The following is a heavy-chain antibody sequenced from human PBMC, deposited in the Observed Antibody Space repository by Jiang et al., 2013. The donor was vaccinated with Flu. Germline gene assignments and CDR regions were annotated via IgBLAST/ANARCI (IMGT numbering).Heavy chain of an antibody. Sequence: GAEVKKPGASVKVSCKASGYTFTSYAMHWVRQAPGQRLEWMGWINAGNGNTKYSQKFQGRVTITRDTSASTAYMELSSLRSEDTAVYYCARESDIVVVPAAIRSSWFDPWGQGTLVTVSS. CDR1: GYTFTSYA. CDR2: INAGNGNT. D-gene: IGHD2-2*01. J-gene: IGHJ5*02. V-gene: IGHV1-3*01. CDR3: ARESDIVVVPAAIRSSWFDP.